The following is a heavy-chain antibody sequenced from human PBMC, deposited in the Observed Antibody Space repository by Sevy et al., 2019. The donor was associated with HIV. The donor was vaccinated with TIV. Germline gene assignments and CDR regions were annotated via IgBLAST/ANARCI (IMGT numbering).Heavy chain of an antibody. D-gene: IGHD2-21*02. CDR3: AKAAIVVVSASPNCFDS. J-gene: IGHJ4*02. CDR2: ISYDGTDT. V-gene: IGHV3-30*18. Sequence: GGSLRLSCAASGFTFNTYGMHWVRQTPGKGLEWVAVISYDGTDTYYADSVKGRFTISKDNSKNTQSLQMNSLRVEDTAVYYCAKAAIVVVSASPNCFDSWGPGTVVTVSS. CDR1: GFTFNTYG.